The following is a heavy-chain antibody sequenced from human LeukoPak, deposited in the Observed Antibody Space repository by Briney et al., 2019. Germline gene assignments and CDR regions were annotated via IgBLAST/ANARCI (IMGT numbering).Heavy chain of an antibody. CDR2: INHSGST. J-gene: IGHJ4*02. V-gene: IGHV4-34*01. CDR1: GFTFSSYS. CDR3: ASRHRPTTVVTRSWIDY. Sequence: GSLRLSCAASGFTFSSYSMNWVRQPPGKGLEWIGEINHSGSTNYNPSLKSRVTISVDTSKNQFSLKLSSVTAADTAVYYCASRHRPTTVVTRSWIDYWGQGTLVTVSS. D-gene: IGHD4-23*01.